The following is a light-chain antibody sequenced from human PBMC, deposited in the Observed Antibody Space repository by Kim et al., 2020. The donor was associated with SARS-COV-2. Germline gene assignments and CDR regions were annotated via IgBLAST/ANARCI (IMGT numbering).Light chain of an antibody. Sequence: SAFVGDSVTITCRASQSISNWLAWYQQKPGKAPKLLIYKASSLESGVPSRFSGSGSGTEFTLTISNLQPDDFATYYCQQYNTYWTFAQGTKVDIK. CDR1: QSISNW. J-gene: IGKJ1*01. V-gene: IGKV1-5*03. CDR3: QQYNTYWT. CDR2: KAS.